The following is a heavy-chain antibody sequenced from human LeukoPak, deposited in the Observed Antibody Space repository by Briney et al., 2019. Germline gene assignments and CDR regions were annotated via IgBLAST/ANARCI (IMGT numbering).Heavy chain of an antibody. J-gene: IGHJ4*02. Sequence: PGGSLRLSCAVSGFTFSSYAMNWVRQAPGKGLEWVSGISGSGAGTYYADSVKGRFTISRDNSKNTLYLQMNSLRAEDTAVYYCAKMVREFYTILYYFDYWGQGTLVTVSA. D-gene: IGHD2-8*01. CDR2: ISGSGAGT. CDR3: AKMVREFYTILYYFDY. CDR1: GFTFSSYA. V-gene: IGHV3-23*01.